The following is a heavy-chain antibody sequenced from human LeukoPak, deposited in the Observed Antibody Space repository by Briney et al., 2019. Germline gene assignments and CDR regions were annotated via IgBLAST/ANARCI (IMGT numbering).Heavy chain of an antibody. D-gene: IGHD3-16*02. CDR1: GFTFSSYA. J-gene: IGHJ3*02. CDR2: ISGSGGST. V-gene: IGHV3-23*01. Sequence: GGSLRLSCAASGFTFSSYAMSWVRQAPGMGLEWVSTISGSGGSTYYADSVKGRFTISRDSSKNTLFLQMNSLRAEDTALYYCAKNRRSLGLRLGELSGDAFDIWGQGTMVTVSS. CDR3: AKNRRSLGLRLGELSGDAFDI.